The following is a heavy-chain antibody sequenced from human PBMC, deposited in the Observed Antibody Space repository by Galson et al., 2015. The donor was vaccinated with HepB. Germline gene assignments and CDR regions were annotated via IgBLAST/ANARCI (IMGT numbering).Heavy chain of an antibody. CDR1: GFSFTNAW. V-gene: IGHV3-15*01. Sequence: SLRLSCAASGFSFTNAWMSWVRQSPGKGLEWVGRIKSKTDGGTTDYAAPVKGRFTLSRDDSKNTLYLQMNSLKIEDTAVYYCTLNNYCSSTTCYPDYWGQGTLVTVSS. CDR2: IKSKTDGGTT. J-gene: IGHJ4*02. CDR3: TLNNYCSSTTCYPDY. D-gene: IGHD2-2*01.